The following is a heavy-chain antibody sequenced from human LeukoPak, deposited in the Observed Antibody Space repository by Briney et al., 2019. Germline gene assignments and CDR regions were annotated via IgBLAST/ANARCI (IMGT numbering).Heavy chain of an antibody. J-gene: IGHJ2*01. D-gene: IGHD3-22*01. Sequence: GGSLRLSCAASGFTFKSYGMHWVRQAPGKGLEWVASIKQDGSETYYVDSVKGRFTLSRDNAKNSLYLQMNSLRADDTAVYYCARDRDSRWDFDLWGRGTLVTVSS. CDR1: GFTFKSYG. CDR2: IKQDGSET. CDR3: ARDRDSRWDFDL. V-gene: IGHV3-7*01.